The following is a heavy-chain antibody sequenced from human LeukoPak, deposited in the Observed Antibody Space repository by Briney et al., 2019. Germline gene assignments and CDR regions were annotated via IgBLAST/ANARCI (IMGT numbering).Heavy chain of an antibody. CDR1: GFTFSSYG. CDR3: ARDSLVEIGYGSGSKYYYYYGMDV. D-gene: IGHD3-10*01. Sequence: GGSLRLSCAASGFTFSSYGMHWVRQAPGKGLEWVAVIWYDGSNKYYADSVKGRFTISRDNSKNTLYLQMNSLRAEDTAVYYCARDSLVEIGYGSGSKYYYYYGMDVWGQGTTVTVSS. CDR2: IWYDGSNK. J-gene: IGHJ6*02. V-gene: IGHV3-33*01.